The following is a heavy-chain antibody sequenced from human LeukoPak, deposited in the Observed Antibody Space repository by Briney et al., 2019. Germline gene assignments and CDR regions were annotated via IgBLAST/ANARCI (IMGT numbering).Heavy chain of an antibody. CDR1: GGSISSYY. V-gene: IGHV4-59*12. D-gene: IGHD3-16*02. CDR2: INYSGST. Sequence: SETLSLTCTVSGGSISSYYWSWVRQPPGKGLEWIGSINYSGSTNYNPSLKSRVTISVDTSKNQFSLKLSSVTAADTAVYYCAIGGVIVKLDYWGQGTLVTVSS. J-gene: IGHJ4*02. CDR3: AIGGVIVKLDY.